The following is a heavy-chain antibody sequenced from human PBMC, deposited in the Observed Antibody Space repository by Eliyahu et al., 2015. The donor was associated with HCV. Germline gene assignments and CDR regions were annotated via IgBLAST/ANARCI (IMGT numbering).Heavy chain of an antibody. CDR3: ARWGPLAYCGGDCPAGFDP. Sequence: QVQLQESGPGLVKPSQTLSLTXTVSGGSISSGSYXWSWTRQPAGKGLEWIWRFHSRGSPTYNPSLKSRVTISVDTSKNQFSLKLSSVTAADTAVYYCARWGPLAYCGGDCPAGFDPWGQGTLVTVSS. CDR1: GGSISSGSYX. V-gene: IGHV4-61*02. CDR2: FHSRGSP. J-gene: IGHJ5*02. D-gene: IGHD2-21*02.